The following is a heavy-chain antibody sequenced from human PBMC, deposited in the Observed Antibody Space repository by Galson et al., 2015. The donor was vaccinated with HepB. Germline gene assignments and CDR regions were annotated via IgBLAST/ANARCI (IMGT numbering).Heavy chain of an antibody. V-gene: IGHV3-30-3*01. CDR3: ARDRQDIVVVPAAMGGYYFDY. CDR1: GFTFSSYA. Sequence: SLRLSCAASGFTFSSYAMHWVRQAPGKGLEWVAVISYDGSNKYYADSVKGRFTISRDNSKNTLYLQMNSLGAEDTAVYYCARDRQDIVVVPAAMGGYYFDYWGQGTLVTVSS. D-gene: IGHD2-2*01. CDR2: ISYDGSNK. J-gene: IGHJ4*02.